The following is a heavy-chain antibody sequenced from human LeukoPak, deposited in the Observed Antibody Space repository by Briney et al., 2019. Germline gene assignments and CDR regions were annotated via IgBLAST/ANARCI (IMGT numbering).Heavy chain of an antibody. V-gene: IGHV3-15*01. J-gene: IGHJ4*02. CDR1: GFTVSSNY. Sequence: PGGSLRLSCAASGFTVSSNYMSWVRQAPGKGLEWVGRIKSKTDGGTTDYAAPVKGRFTISRDDSKNTLYLQMNSLKTEDTAVYYCTTQYSSGWYGDYWGQGTLVTVSS. D-gene: IGHD6-19*01. CDR3: TTQYSSGWYGDY. CDR2: IKSKTDGGTT.